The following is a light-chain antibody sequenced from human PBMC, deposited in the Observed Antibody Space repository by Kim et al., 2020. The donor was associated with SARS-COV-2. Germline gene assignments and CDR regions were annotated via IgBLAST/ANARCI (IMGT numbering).Light chain of an antibody. CDR1: SSNNGSNS. CDR2: SND. V-gene: IGLV1-44*01. CDR3: ATWDDSLSGRV. J-gene: IGLJ3*02. Sequence: ELTQPPSASGTPGQRVTISCSGSSSNNGSNSVNWYQQLPGTAPKLLIYSNDQRPSGVPARFFGSKSGTSASLAISGLQSEDEADYYCATWDDSLSGRVFGGGNQLTVL.